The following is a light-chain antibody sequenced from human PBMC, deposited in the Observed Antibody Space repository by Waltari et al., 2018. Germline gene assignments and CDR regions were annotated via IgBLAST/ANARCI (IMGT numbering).Light chain of an antibody. CDR2: YSS. V-gene: IGLV3-21*04. CDR3: QAWHTGTSHVV. J-gene: IGLJ2*01. Sequence: SYVLTQPPSVSVAPGMTARITCEGTDIASIRLHWYQQKPGQAPVLVMYYSSDRPSGIPERFSGSNSGNTATLTITRVEAGDEADYYCQAWHTGTSHVVFGGGTKLTVL. CDR1: DIASIR.